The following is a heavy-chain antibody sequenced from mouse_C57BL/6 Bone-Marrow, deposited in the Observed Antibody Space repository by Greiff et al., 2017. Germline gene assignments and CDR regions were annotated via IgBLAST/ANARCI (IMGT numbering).Heavy chain of an antibody. J-gene: IGHJ2*01. V-gene: IGHV1-7*01. CDR3: ARSYYDYDGKGY. CDR2: INPSSGYT. Sequence: QVQLKESGAELAKPGASVKLSCKASGYTFTRYWMHWVKQRPGQGLEWIGYINPSSGYTKYNQKFKDKATLTADKSSSTAYMQLSSLTYEDSAVYYCARSYYDYDGKGYWGQGTTLTVSS. D-gene: IGHD2-4*01. CDR1: GYTFTRYW.